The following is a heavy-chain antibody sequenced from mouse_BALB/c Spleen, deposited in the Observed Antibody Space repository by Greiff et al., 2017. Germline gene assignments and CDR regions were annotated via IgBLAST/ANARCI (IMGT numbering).Heavy chain of an antibody. CDR3: ARTGYENYFDY. J-gene: IGHJ2*01. D-gene: IGHD3-1*01. CDR2: INPSNGRT. V-gene: IGHV1S81*02. Sequence: QVQLKQPGAELVKPGASVKLSCKASGYTFTSYWMHWVKQRPGQGLEWIGEINPSNGRTNYNEKFKSKATLTVDKSSSTAYMQLSSLTSEDSAVYYCARTGYENYFDYWGQGTTLTVSS. CDR1: GYTFTSYW.